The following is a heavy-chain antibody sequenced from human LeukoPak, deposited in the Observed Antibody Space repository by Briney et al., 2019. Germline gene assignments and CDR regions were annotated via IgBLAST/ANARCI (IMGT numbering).Heavy chain of an antibody. CDR2: INHSGST. V-gene: IGHV4-34*01. Sequence: SETLSLTCAVYGGSFSGYYWSWIRKPPGKGLEWIGEINHSGSTNYNPSLKSRVTISVDTSKNQFSLKLSSVTAADTAVYYCARDSHGYCGGGSCYSGGWFDPWGQGTLVTVSS. D-gene: IGHD2-15*01. CDR1: GGSFSGYY. CDR3: ARDSHGYCGGGSCYSGGWFDP. J-gene: IGHJ5*02.